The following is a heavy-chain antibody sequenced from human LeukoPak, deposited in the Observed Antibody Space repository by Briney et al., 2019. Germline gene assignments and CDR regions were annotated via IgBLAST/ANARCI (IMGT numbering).Heavy chain of an antibody. J-gene: IGHJ4*02. CDR1: GYTLTELS. CDR3: ARVNTGDYGDFLDY. D-gene: IGHD4-17*01. Sequence: GASVKVSCKVSGYTLTELSMHWVRQAPGQGLELMGWINPNSGGTNYAQKFQGRITMTRDTSISTAYMELSRLRSDDTAVYYCARVNTGDYGDFLDYWGQGTLVTVSS. CDR2: INPNSGGT. V-gene: IGHV1-2*02.